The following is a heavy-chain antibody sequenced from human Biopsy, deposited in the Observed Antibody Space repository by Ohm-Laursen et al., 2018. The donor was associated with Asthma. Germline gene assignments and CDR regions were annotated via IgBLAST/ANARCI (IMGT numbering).Heavy chain of an antibody. Sequence: SLRLSCAASGFSFSNFAIHWVRQGPGKGLEWVALVSSDGHNKYYEDSVKGRFTISRDNSRNRLYLQINSLTVEDSAVYFCARQSGQEYGDSIPFDPWGQGTKVAVSS. D-gene: IGHD3-22*01. CDR3: ARQSGQEYGDSIPFDP. V-gene: IGHV3-30*03. CDR2: VSSDGHNK. CDR1: GFSFSNFA. J-gene: IGHJ3*01.